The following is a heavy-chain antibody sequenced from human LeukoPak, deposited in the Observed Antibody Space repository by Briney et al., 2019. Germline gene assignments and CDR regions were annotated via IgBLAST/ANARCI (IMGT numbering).Heavy chain of an antibody. D-gene: IGHD3-9*01. J-gene: IGHJ4*02. CDR1: GFTFSSYR. Sequence: GGSLRLSCAASGFTFSSYRMSWVRQAPGKGLEWVANIKQDGSEKYYVDSVKGRFTISRDNAKNSLYLQMNSLRAEDTAVYYCARDIRRYNDYWGQGTLVTVSS. CDR3: ARDIRRYNDY. CDR2: IKQDGSEK. V-gene: IGHV3-7*01.